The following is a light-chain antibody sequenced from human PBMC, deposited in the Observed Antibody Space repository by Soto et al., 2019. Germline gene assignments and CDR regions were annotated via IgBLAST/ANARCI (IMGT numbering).Light chain of an antibody. CDR2: DVS. CDR3: SSYTTSNTRQIV. Sequence: QSVLTQPASLSGSPGQSITISCTGTSSDVGGYNYVSWYQHRPGKAPKLLIYDVSNRPSGVSNRFSGSKSDNTASLTISGLQPEDEADYYCSSYTTSNTRQIVFGTGTKVTVL. CDR1: SSDVGGYNY. J-gene: IGLJ1*01. V-gene: IGLV2-14*03.